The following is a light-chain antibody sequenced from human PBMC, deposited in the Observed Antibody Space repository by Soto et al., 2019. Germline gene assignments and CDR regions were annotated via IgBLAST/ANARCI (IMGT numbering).Light chain of an antibody. Sequence: EIVLTQSPGTLSLSPGERATLSCRASQSVPRNYLAWYQQKPGQAPRLLIYGASSRATGIPDRFSGSGSGTDFTLTISRLEPEDFAVYYCHQYGTSPQTFGQGTKVEIK. CDR2: GAS. J-gene: IGKJ1*01. CDR1: QSVPRNY. V-gene: IGKV3-20*01. CDR3: HQYGTSPQT.